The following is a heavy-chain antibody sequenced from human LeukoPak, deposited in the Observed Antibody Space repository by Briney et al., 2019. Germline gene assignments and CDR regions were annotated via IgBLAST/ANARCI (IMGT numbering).Heavy chain of an antibody. Sequence: GGSLRLSCTASGFPFRVRWMPWVRQAPGKGLVWISLKKDGFFSTYADSVKGRFTISRDDAKNTLYLQMDSLRADDTAVYYCATDLDYTFDYWGRGTLVTVSS. J-gene: IGHJ4*02. CDR2: KKDGFFS. V-gene: IGHV3-74*03. CDR3: ATDLDYTFDY. D-gene: IGHD4-11*01. CDR1: GFPFRVRW.